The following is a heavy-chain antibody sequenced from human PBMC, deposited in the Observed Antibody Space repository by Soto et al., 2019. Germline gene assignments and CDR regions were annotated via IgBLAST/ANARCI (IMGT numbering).Heavy chain of an antibody. CDR2: IKSKTDGGTT. J-gene: IGHJ4*02. V-gene: IGHV3-15*01. Sequence: GGSLRLSCAASGFTFSNAWMSWVRQAPGKGLEWAGRIKSKTDGGTTDYAAPVKGRYTISRVDSKNTLYLQMNRRKTVDTAVYYCPTVLWLPGFAYWGQGTLVTVSS. D-gene: IGHD5-12*01. CDR1: GFTFSNAW. CDR3: PTVLWLPGFAY.